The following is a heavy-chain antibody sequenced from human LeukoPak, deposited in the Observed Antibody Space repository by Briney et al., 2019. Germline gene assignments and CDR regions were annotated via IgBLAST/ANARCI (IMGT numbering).Heavy chain of an antibody. V-gene: IGHV4-34*01. CDR2: INHSGYT. D-gene: IGHD6-19*01. CDR3: ARDRFSRAWYHQGLPDY. J-gene: IGHJ4*02. CDR1: GGSFSGYY. Sequence: SETLSLTCAVYGGSFSGYYWSWIRQPPGKGLEWIGEINHSGYTNYNPSLKSRVTISVDTSKNQFSLKLSSVTAADTAVYYCARDRFSRAWYHQGLPDYWGQGTLVTVSS.